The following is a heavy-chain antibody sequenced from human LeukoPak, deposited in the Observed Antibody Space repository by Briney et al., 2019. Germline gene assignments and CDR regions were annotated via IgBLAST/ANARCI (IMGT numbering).Heavy chain of an antibody. CDR3: ARILHIGGPPNWFDP. CDR2: IYHSGST. V-gene: IGHV4-38-2*02. CDR1: GYSISSGYY. Sequence: SETLSLTCTVSGYSISSGYYWGWIRQPPGKGLEWIGSIYHSGSTYYNPSLKSRVTISVDTSKNQFSLKLSSVTAADTAVYYYARILHIGGPPNWFDPWGQGTLVTVPS. D-gene: IGHD5-12*01. J-gene: IGHJ5*02.